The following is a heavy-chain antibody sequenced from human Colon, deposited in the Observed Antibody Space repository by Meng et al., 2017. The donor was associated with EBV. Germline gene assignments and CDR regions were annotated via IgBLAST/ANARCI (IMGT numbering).Heavy chain of an antibody. CDR2: IYYTGST. Sequence: QGRLQVSGTGLVKPSQTLSLTCTVSGGSINSGDYYWSWIRQPPGKGLEWIGYIYYTGSTYYSPSLKSRVTISMDTSKNQFSLRLSSVTAADTAVYYCARNYYFDYWGQGTLVTVSS. V-gene: IGHV4-30-4*01. CDR3: ARNYYFDY. CDR1: GGSINSGDYY. J-gene: IGHJ4*02.